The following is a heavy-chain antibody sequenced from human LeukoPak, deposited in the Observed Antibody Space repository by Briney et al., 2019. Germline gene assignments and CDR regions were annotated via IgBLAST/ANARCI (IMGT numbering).Heavy chain of an antibody. D-gene: IGHD6-19*01. CDR1: GGSFSGYY. CDR2: INHSGST. J-gene: IGHJ6*02. V-gene: IGHV4-34*01. CDR3: ARGREWLGPYYYGMDV. Sequence: SETLSLTCAVYGGSFSGYYWSWIRQPPGKGLEWIGEINHSGSTNYNPSLKSRVTISVDTSKNQFSLKLSSVTAADTAVYYCARGREWLGPYYYGMDVWGQGTTVTVSS.